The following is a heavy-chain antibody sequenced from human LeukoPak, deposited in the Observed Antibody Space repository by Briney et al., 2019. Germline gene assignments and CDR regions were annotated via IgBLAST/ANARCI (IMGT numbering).Heavy chain of an antibody. D-gene: IGHD5-24*01. CDR3: ARIRDGYNDAYDL. J-gene: IGHJ3*01. CDR1: GYTFTNSY. V-gene: IGHV1-46*01. Sequence: ASVKVSCKASGYTFTNSYIHWVRHAPGQVLEWMGLINPDGGNTNYAQNFQGRVTLTRDTSTSTVYMELSSLRSEDTAIYYCARIRDGYNDAYDLRGQGTVVTVPS. CDR2: INPDGGNT.